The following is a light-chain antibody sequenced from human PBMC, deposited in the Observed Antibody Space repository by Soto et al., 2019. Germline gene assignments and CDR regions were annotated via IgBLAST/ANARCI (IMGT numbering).Light chain of an antibody. V-gene: IGKV3-20*01. CDR3: QQYGRSGT. CDR2: GAS. Sequence: ERVMPQSPATLSVSPVEIATLSCRASLSVSRNLAWYQQKPGQAPRLLIYGASNRATGIPDRFSGSGSGTDFTLTISRLEPEDFAVYYCQQYGRSGTFGQGTKVDIK. CDR1: LSVSRN. J-gene: IGKJ1*01.